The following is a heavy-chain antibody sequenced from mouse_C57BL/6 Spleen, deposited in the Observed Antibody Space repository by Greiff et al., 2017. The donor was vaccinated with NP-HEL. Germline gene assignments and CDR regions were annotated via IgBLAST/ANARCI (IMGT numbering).Heavy chain of an antibody. Sequence: QVQLQQSGPGLVAPSQSLSITCTVSGFSLTSYGVHWVRQPPGKGLEWLVVIWSDGSTTYNSALKSRLSISKDNSKSQVFLKMNSLQTDDTAMYYCARHSRRGDWYFDVWGTGTTVTVSS. CDR2: IWSDGST. V-gene: IGHV2-6-1*01. CDR1: GFSLTSYG. CDR3: ARHSRRGDWYFDV. J-gene: IGHJ1*03.